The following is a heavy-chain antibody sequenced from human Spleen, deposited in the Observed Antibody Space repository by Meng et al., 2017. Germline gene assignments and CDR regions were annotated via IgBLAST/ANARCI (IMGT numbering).Heavy chain of an antibody. CDR3: TRDGYLDCASTSCFDY. CDR1: GFPLSRFA. V-gene: IGHV7-4-1*02. Sequence: QGQLVQSGSELEKPGASVMVSCKTSGFPLSRFAMNWVRQAPGQGLQWMGWVNSVTGHPSYAQGFRGRFVLSLDTSASTTYLQINNLKPDDTAVYYCTRDGYLDCASTSCFDYWGQGTLVTVSS. CDR2: VNSVTGHP. J-gene: IGHJ4*02. D-gene: IGHD2-2*01.